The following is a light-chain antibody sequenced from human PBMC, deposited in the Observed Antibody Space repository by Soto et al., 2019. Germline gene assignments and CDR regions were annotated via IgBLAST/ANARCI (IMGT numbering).Light chain of an antibody. V-gene: IGLV2-8*01. CDR3: SSYAGSNYV. CDR1: SSDVGGYNY. CDR2: EVS. J-gene: IGLJ1*01. Sequence: QSVVTQPPSSSGSPGQSVTISCTGTSSDVGGYNYVSWYQQHPGKAPKLMICEVSKRPSGVPDRFSGSKSGNTASLTVSGLQAEDEADYYCSSYAGSNYVVGTGTKVTVL.